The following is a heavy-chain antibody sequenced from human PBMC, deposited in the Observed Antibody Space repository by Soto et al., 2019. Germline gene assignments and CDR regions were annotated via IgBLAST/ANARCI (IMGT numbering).Heavy chain of an antibody. J-gene: IGHJ4*02. D-gene: IGHD6-19*01. CDR3: ARDYTNGWYQHLGF. CDR2: IYPGDSDT. Sequence: PGESLKISCQGSGYNFANYWIGWVRQMPGKGLEWMGIIYPGDSDTRYGPSFQGHVTISADKSISTAYLQWSSLKASDTAIYYCARDYTNGWYQHLGFWGPGTLVTVSS. V-gene: IGHV5-51*01. CDR1: GYNFANYW.